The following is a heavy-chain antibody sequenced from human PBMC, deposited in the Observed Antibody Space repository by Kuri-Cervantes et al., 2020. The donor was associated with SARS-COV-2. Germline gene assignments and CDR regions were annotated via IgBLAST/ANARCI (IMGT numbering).Heavy chain of an antibody. CDR2: INHSGST. CDR3: ARQGGYSSSSPDY. Sequence: SQTLSLTCAVYGGSFSGYYWSWIRQPPGKGLEWIGEINHSGSTNYNLSLKSRVTISVDTSKNQFSLKLSSVTAADTAVYYCARQGGYSSSSPDYWGQGTLVTVSS. J-gene: IGHJ4*02. V-gene: IGHV4-34*01. CDR1: GGSFSGYY. D-gene: IGHD6-6*01.